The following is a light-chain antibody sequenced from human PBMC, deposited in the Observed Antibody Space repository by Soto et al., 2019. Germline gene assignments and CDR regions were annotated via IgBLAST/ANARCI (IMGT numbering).Light chain of an antibody. Sequence: QSALTQPASVSGSPGQSITISCTGTSSDVGGYNYVSWYQQHPGKAPKLMIYDVSNRPSGVSNRFSGSKSGNTASLTISGVQTEDEADYFCSSYSSSSKKVFGGGTKVTVL. CDR1: SSDVGGYNY. CDR3: SSYSSSSKKV. V-gene: IGLV2-14*01. CDR2: DVS. J-gene: IGLJ2*01.